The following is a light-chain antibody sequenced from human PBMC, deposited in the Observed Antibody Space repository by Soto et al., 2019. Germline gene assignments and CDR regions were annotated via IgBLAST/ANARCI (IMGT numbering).Light chain of an antibody. CDR1: QSVSSN. V-gene: IGKV3-15*01. CDR2: GAS. J-gene: IGKJ2*01. CDR3: QQYNNWPPYT. Sequence: EIVMTQSPATLSVSPGERATLSCRASQSVSSNFAWCQQKPGQAPRLLIYGASTRATGIPARFSGSGSGTEFTLTISSLQSEDFAVYYCQQYNNWPPYTFGQGTKLEIK.